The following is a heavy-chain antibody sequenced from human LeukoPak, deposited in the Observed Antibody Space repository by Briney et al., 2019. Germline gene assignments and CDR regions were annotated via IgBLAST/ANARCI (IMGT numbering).Heavy chain of an antibody. J-gene: IGHJ5*02. D-gene: IGHD2-2*01. CDR2: ISSSSSYI. CDR1: GFTFSSYS. CDR3: ARARLGYCSSTSCSDP. V-gene: IGHV3-21*01. Sequence: GASLRLSCAASGFTFSSYSMNWVRQAPGKGLEWVSSISSSSSYIYYADSVEGRFTISRDNAKNSLYLQMNSLRAEDTAVYYCARARLGYCSSTSCSDPWGQGTLVTVSS.